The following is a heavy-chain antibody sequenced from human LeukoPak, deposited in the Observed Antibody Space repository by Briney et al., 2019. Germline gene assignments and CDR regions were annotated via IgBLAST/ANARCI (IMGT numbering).Heavy chain of an antibody. V-gene: IGHV4-39*01. D-gene: IGHD1-26*01. CDR1: AGPVTSSGYY. CDR2: VHYAGEV. Sequence: PLETLSLTCTVSAGPVTSSGYYWAWIRQPPGKGLEWIGTVHYAGEVFYNPSLKSRVTIFVDTSKNQFSLSLISVTAADTAVYYCARQPTGSYQWTFDYWGQGTLATVSS. J-gene: IGHJ4*02. CDR3: ARQPTGSYQWTFDY.